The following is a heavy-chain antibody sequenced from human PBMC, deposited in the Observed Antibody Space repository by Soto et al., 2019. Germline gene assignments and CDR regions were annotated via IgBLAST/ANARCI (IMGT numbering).Heavy chain of an antibody. CDR1: GYTFTSYA. D-gene: IGHD2-15*01. CDR2: FDPEDGET. CDR3: AVALYYGMDV. Sequence: GASVKVSCKASGYTFTSYAMHWVRQAPGQRLEWMGGFDPEDGETIYAQKFQGRVTMTEDTSTDTAYMELSSLRSEDTAVYYCAVALYYGMDVWGQGTTVTVSS. V-gene: IGHV1-24*01. J-gene: IGHJ6*02.